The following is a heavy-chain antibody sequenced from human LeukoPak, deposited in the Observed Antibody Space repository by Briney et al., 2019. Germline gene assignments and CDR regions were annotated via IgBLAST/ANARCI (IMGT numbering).Heavy chain of an antibody. V-gene: IGHV3-30*02. CDR1: GFTFGSSG. CDR2: IRYDGTSK. Sequence: QPGGSLRLSCAAPGFTFGSSGMHWVRQAPGKGLEWVAFIRYDGTSKYYADSVKGRFTISRDNSKNTVYLQMNSLRAEDTAVYYCAKETRGSYSDYWGQGTLVTVSS. D-gene: IGHD1-26*01. CDR3: AKETRGSYSDY. J-gene: IGHJ4*02.